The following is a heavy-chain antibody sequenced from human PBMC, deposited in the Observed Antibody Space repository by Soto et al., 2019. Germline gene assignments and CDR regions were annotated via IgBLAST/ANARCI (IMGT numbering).Heavy chain of an antibody. Sequence: QVQLVESGGGVVQPGRSLRLSCAASGFTFSSYGMHWVRQAPGKGLEWVAVIWYDGSNKYYADSVKGRFTISRDNSKNPLYLQMHSLRAEDAAVYYCARGRTPMVTGRPAFDYWGQGTLVTVSS. CDR1: GFTFSSYG. CDR2: IWYDGSNK. CDR3: ARGRTPMVTGRPAFDY. D-gene: IGHD5-18*01. J-gene: IGHJ4*02. V-gene: IGHV3-33*01.